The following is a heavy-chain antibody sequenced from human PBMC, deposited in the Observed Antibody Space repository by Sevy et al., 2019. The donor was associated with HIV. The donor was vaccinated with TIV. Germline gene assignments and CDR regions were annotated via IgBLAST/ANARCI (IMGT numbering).Heavy chain of an antibody. J-gene: IGHJ4*02. V-gene: IGHV3-23*01. CDR3: AKDLGYSGSYSCDY. CDR1: GFTFSSYA. CDR2: ISGSGGST. D-gene: IGHD1-26*01. Sequence: GGSLRLSCAASGFTFSSYAMSWVRQAPGKGLEWVSAISGSGGSTYYADSVKGRFTISRDNSKNTLYLQMNSLRAEDTAVYYCAKDLGYSGSYSCDYWGQGTLVTVSS.